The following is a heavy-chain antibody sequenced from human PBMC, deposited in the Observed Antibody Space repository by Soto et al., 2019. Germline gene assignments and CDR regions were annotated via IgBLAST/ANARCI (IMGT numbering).Heavy chain of an antibody. CDR1: GGSVSSGSFY. J-gene: IGHJ4*02. CDR2: IYYNGST. Sequence: PSETLSLTCTVSGGSVSSGSFYWSWIRQPPGKGLEWIGNIYYNGSTNYNPSLKSRVTISVDTSKNQFSLMLSSVTAADTAVYYCATFGIVGARSFDYWGQGTLVTVSS. V-gene: IGHV4-61*01. D-gene: IGHD1-26*01. CDR3: ATFGIVGARSFDY.